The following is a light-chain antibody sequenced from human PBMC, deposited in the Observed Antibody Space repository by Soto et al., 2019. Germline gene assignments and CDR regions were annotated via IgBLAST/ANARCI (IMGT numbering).Light chain of an antibody. CDR3: QQYNSYSRA. Sequence: DIQMTQSPSTLSASVGDRVTITCRASQSIGTWLAWYQHKPGRAPKLLIYDASTLEGGVPSRFSGSRSGTEFTFTISSLQPDDFATYYCQQYNSYSRAFGQGPKVEIK. V-gene: IGKV1-5*01. CDR1: QSIGTW. J-gene: IGKJ1*01. CDR2: DAS.